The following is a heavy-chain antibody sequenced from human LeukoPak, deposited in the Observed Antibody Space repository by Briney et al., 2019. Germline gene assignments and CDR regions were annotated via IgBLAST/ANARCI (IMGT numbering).Heavy chain of an antibody. V-gene: IGHV3-48*03. CDR2: ISSRGITI. D-gene: IGHD3-22*01. CDR3: ARDLPYGISDDPPGI. Sequence: GGSLRLSCAASGFTFSSYEMNWVHQAPGKGLEWVSYISSRGITIYYADSVRGRFAISRDNAKNSLYLQMNSLRAEDTAVYYCARDLPYGISDDPPGIWGQGTLVTVSS. J-gene: IGHJ4*02. CDR1: GFTFSSYE.